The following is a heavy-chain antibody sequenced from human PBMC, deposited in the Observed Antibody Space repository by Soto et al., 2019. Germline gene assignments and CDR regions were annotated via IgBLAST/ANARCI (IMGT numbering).Heavy chain of an antibody. J-gene: IGHJ4*02. D-gene: IGHD3-3*01. CDR2: IWYDGSNK. CDR1: GFTFSSYG. CDR3: ARGPLENDFWSGYYTDFDY. V-gene: IGHV3-33*01. Sequence: QVQLVESGGGVVQPGRSLRLSCAASGFTFSSYGMHWVRQAPGKGLEWVAVIWYDGSNKYYADSVKGRFTISRDNSKNTLYLQMNSLRAEDTAVYYCARGPLENDFWSGYYTDFDYWGQGTLVTVSS.